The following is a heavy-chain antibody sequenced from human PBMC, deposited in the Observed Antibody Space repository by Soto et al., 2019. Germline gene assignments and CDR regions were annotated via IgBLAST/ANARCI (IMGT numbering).Heavy chain of an antibody. CDR2: IYATGTT. CDR3: VRDGTKTLRDWFDP. CDR1: GAYIRGFC. J-gene: IGHJ5*02. V-gene: IGHV4-4*07. Sequence: LEPLSLTCTVAGAYIRGFCWSWIRKNAGKGLEWIGRIYATGTTDYNPSLKSRVMMSVDTSKKQFSLKLRSVTAADTAVYYCVRDGTKTLRDWFDPWGQGISVTVSS. D-gene: IGHD1-1*01.